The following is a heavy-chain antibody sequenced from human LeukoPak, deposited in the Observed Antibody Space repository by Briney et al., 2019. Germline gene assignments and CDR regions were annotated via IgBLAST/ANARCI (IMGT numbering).Heavy chain of an antibody. CDR1: GGSISSGGYY. V-gene: IGHV4-31*03. D-gene: IGHD2-15*01. J-gene: IGHJ5*02. CDR2: IYYSGST. CDR3: ARDLAATGNWFDP. Sequence: SQTLSLTCTVAGGSISSGGYYWSWIRQHPGKGLEWIGYIYYSGSTYYNPSLKSRVTISVDTSKNQFSLKLSSVTAADTAVYYCARDLAATGNWFDPWGQGTLVTVSS.